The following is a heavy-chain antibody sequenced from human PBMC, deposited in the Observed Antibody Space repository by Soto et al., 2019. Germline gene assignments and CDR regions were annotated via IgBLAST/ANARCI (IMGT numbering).Heavy chain of an antibody. CDR1: GFTFSSYG. V-gene: IGHV3-30*18. J-gene: IGHJ6*02. CDR3: AXDAVTAIRFLWYYYYGMDV. Sequence: GGSLRLSCAASGFTFSSYGMHWVRQAPGKGLEWVAVISYDGSNKYYADSVKGRFTISRDNSKNTLYLQMNSLRAEDTAVYYCAXDAVTAIRFLWYYYYGMDVWGQGTTVTVSS. D-gene: IGHD2-21*02. CDR2: ISYDGSNK.